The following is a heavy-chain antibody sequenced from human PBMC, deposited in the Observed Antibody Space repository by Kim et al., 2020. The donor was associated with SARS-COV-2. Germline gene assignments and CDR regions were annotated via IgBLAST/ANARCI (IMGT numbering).Heavy chain of an antibody. Sequence: ASVKVSCKASGYTFTSYGISWVRQAPGQGLEWMGWISAYNGNTNYAQKLQGIVTMTTDTSTSTAYMELRSLRSDDTAVYYCAREVLRGYDYGEDYWGQGTLVTVSS. D-gene: IGHD5-12*01. CDR1: GYTFTSYG. J-gene: IGHJ4*02. CDR2: ISAYNGNT. CDR3: AREVLRGYDYGEDY. V-gene: IGHV1-18*04.